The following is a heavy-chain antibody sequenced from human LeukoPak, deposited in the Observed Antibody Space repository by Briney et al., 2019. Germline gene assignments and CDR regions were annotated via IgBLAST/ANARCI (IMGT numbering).Heavy chain of an antibody. CDR2: VSYDGSNK. J-gene: IGHJ4*02. CDR1: GFTFSNYA. Sequence: GGSLRLSCAASGFTFSNYAMHWVRQAPGKGLEWVAVVSYDGSNKYYADSVKGRFTISRDNAKKTLYLQMNSLRAEDTAVYYCARGGPYSSNWYVDFWGQGTLVTVSS. CDR3: ARGGPYSSNWYVDF. D-gene: IGHD1-20*01. V-gene: IGHV3-30-3*01.